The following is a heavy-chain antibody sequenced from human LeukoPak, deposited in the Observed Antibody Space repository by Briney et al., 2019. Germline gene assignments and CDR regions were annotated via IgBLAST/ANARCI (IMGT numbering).Heavy chain of an antibody. J-gene: IGHJ6*04. D-gene: IGHD3-10*01. CDR2: INPNSGGT. CDR1: GYTFTGYY. Sequence: ASVKVSCKASGYTFTGYYMHWVRQAPGQGLEWMGWINPNSGGTNYAQKFQGWVTMTKATSISTAYMELSRLRSDDTAVYYCARYGFGELSSYGMDVWGKGTTVTVSS. CDR3: ARYGFGELSSYGMDV. V-gene: IGHV1-2*04.